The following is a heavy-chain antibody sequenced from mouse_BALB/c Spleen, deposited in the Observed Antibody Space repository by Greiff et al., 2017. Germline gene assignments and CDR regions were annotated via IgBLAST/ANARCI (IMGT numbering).Heavy chain of an antibody. CDR3: ARRSLYAMDY. CDR2: ISYDGSN. Sequence: EVQRVESGPGLVKPSQSLSLTCSVTGYSITSGYYWNWIRQFPGNKLEWKGYISYDGSNNYNPSLKNRISITRDTSKNQFFLKLNSVTTEDTATYYCARRSLYAMDYWGQGTSVTVSS. J-gene: IGHJ4*01. V-gene: IGHV3-6*02. CDR1: GYSITSGYY.